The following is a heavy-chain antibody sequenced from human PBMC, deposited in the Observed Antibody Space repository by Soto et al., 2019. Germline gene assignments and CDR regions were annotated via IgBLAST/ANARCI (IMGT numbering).Heavy chain of an antibody. Sequence: ASVKVSCKASGYTFTSYAMHWVRQAPGQRLEWMGWINAGNGNTKYSQKFQGRVTITRDTSASTAYTELSSLRSEDTAVYYCARAKDRGYEDYWGQGTLVTVSS. V-gene: IGHV1-3*01. D-gene: IGHD5-12*01. J-gene: IGHJ4*02. CDR2: INAGNGNT. CDR1: GYTFTSYA. CDR3: ARAKDRGYEDY.